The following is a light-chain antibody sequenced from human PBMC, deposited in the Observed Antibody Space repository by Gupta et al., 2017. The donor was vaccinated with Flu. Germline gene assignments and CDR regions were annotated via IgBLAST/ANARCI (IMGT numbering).Light chain of an antibody. Sequence: QSVLTQPPSASGTAGQRVSIPCSGSSSNLGSYFVYWYQHLPGTAPKLLIYNNNHRPSGVPDRFSGSKSGASASLAISGLRSEDEADYYCATWDDSLSGSYVFGSGTKVTVL. CDR1: SSNLGSYF. J-gene: IGLJ1*01. CDR2: NNN. V-gene: IGLV1-47*01. CDR3: ATWDDSLSGSYV.